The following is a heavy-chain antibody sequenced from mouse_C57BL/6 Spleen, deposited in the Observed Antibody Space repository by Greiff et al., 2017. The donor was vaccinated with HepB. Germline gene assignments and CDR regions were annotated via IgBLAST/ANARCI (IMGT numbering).Heavy chain of an antibody. J-gene: IGHJ4*01. CDR3: ARSGVITTVVAPYYYAMDY. CDR2: IHPNSGST. CDR1: GYTFTSYW. D-gene: IGHD1-1*01. V-gene: IGHV1-64*01. Sequence: VQLQQPGAELVKPGASVKLSCKASGYTFTSYWMHWVKQRPGQGLEWIGMIHPNSGSTNYNEKFKSKATLTVDKSSSTAYMQLSSLTSEDSAVYYCARSGVITTVVAPYYYAMDYWGQGTSVTVSS.